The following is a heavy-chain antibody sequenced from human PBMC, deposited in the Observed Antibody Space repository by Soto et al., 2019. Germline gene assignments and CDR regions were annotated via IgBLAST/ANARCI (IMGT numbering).Heavy chain of an antibody. D-gene: IGHD3-10*01. CDR1: GFTFSSYA. CDR2: ISGSGGST. J-gene: IGHJ4*02. V-gene: IGHV3-23*01. Sequence: EVQLLESGGGLVQPGGSLRLSCAASGFTFSSYAMSWVRQDPGKGLEWVSAISGSGGSTYYADSVKGRFTISRNDSKNTLDLQMNSLRAEDTAVYYCAKASGWFGEFDYWGQGTLVSVSS. CDR3: AKASGWFGEFDY.